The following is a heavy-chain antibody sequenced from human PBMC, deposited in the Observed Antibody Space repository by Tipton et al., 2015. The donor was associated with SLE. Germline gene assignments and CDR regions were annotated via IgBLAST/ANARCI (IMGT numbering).Heavy chain of an antibody. CDR3: ARHRGYFTVSDYLDY. CDR2: IYYSGNT. Sequence: TLSLTCTVSGGSIGITSYYWGWIRQSPGKGLEWIGNIYYSGNTYYSLSLESRVTISVDTSKNQFSLKLGSVTAADTAVYYCARHRGYFTVSDYLDYWGQGTLVTVSS. J-gene: IGHJ4*02. D-gene: IGHD3-10*01. CDR1: GGSIGITSYY. V-gene: IGHV4-39*07.